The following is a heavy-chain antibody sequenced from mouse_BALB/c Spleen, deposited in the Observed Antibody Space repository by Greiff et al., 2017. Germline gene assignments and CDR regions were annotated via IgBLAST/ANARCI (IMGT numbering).Heavy chain of an antibody. D-gene: IGHD4-1*01. V-gene: IGHV14-3*02. CDR1: GFNIKDTY. J-gene: IGHJ2*01. CDR3: ASSSNWDFDY. Sequence: EVKLQESGAELVKPGASVKLSCTASGFNIKDTYMHWVKQRPEQGLEWIGRIDPANGNTKYDPKFQGKATITADTSSNTAYLQLSSLTSEDTAVYYCASSSNWDFDYWGQGTTLTVSS. CDR2: IDPANGNT.